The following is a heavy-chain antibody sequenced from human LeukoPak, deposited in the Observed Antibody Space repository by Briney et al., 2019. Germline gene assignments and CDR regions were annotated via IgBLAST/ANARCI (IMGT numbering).Heavy chain of an antibody. D-gene: IGHD6-13*01. CDR1: GGTISSGGYC. Sequence: SETLSLTCTVSGGTISSGGYCWGWIRQNPGKGLERIGYNYYNGSTYYNPALKSRVTISVDTSKNQFSLKLSSVTAADTAVYYCARDEAGAIAAAGTSWFDPWGQGTLVTVSS. J-gene: IGHJ5*02. V-gene: IGHV4-31*03. CDR2: NYYNGST. CDR3: ARDEAGAIAAAGTSWFDP.